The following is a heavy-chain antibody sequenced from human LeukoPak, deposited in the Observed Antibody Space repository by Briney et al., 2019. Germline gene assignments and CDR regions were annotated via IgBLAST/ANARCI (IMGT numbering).Heavy chain of an antibody. Sequence: GESPKISCEGSGYSFTTYWIAWVRQMPGKGLEWMGIIFPGDSDTRYSPSFQGQVTISADKSINTAYLQWSSLKASDTAMYYCARDTYGSGSYAFDIWGQGTMVTVSS. CDR1: GYSFTTYW. D-gene: IGHD3-10*01. CDR3: ARDTYGSGSYAFDI. J-gene: IGHJ3*02. CDR2: IFPGDSDT. V-gene: IGHV5-51*01.